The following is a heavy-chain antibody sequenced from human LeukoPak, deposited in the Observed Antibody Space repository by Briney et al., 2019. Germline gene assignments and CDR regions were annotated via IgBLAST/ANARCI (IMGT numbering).Heavy chain of an antibody. CDR2: IYPGDSDT. CDR1: GYSFTSYW. V-gene: IGHV5-51*01. Sequence: ASVKVSCKGSGYSFTSYWIGWVRQMPGKGLEWMGIIYPGDSDTRYSPSFQGQVTISADKSISTAYLQWSSLKASVTAMYYCARTADGYNYEDAFDIWGQGTMVTVSS. CDR3: ARTADGYNYEDAFDI. D-gene: IGHD5-24*01. J-gene: IGHJ3*02.